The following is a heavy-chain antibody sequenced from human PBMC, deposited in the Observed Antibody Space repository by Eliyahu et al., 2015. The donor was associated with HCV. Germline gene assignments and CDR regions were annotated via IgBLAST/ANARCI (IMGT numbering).Heavy chain of an antibody. CDR3: TTTSLIHGDFDVLDY. V-gene: IGHV3-15*01. D-gene: IGHD4-17*01. CDR1: EFXFXNAG. J-gene: IGHJ4*02. CDR2: IRSKGDGGTT. Sequence: EVQLVESGGGLVKPGGSLRLSCVGSEFXFXNAGRAWVRQAPGKGXEWVGRIRSKGDGGTTDYAAPVKGRFSISRDDSXNTLYLHMNSLKIEDTAVYYCTTTSLIHGDFDVLDYWGQGTLVTVSS.